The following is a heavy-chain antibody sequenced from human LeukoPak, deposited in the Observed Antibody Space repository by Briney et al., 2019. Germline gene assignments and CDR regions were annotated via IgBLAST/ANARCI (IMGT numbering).Heavy chain of an antibody. Sequence: PSETLSLTCTVSGGSISSSSYYWGWIRQPPGKGLEWIGSIYYSGSTYYNPSLKSRVTISVDTSKNQFSLKLSSVTAADTAVYYCARGYYYGSGSYYTAAYFDYWGQGTLVTVSS. J-gene: IGHJ4*02. CDR3: ARGYYYGSGSYYTAAYFDY. V-gene: IGHV4-39*07. D-gene: IGHD3-10*01. CDR2: IYYSGST. CDR1: GGSISSSSYY.